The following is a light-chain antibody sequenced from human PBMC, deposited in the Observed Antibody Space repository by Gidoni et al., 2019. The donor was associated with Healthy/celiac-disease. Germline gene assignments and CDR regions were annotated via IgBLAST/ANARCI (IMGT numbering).Light chain of an antibody. J-gene: IGKJ1*01. V-gene: IGKV3-15*01. CDR2: GAS. Sequence: EIVMTQSPATLSVSPGERATLSCRASQSVSSNLAWYQQKPGQAPRLLIYGASTRATGIPAGFSGSGSGTEFTLTISSLQSEDFAVYYCQQYNNWWTFXHXTKVEIK. CDR3: QQYNNWWT. CDR1: QSVSSN.